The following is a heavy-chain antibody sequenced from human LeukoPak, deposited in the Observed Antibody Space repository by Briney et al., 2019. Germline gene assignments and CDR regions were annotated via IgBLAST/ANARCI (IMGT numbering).Heavy chain of an antibody. D-gene: IGHD6-19*01. J-gene: IGHJ4*02. V-gene: IGHV3-30*02. CDR2: IRYDGSNK. Sequence: GGSLRLSCAASGFTFSSYGMHWVRQAPGKGLEWVAFIRYDGSNKYYADSVKGRSTISRDNSKNTLYLQMNSLRAEDTAVYYCAKDLRDSSGWTFDYWGQGTLVTVSS. CDR1: GFTFSSYG. CDR3: AKDLRDSSGWTFDY.